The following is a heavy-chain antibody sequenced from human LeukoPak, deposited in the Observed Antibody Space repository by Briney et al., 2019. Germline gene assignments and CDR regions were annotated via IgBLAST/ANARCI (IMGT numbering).Heavy chain of an antibody. CDR2: IYYSGSA. J-gene: IGHJ4*02. V-gene: IGHV4-39*01. CDR3: ARHGSTAIDY. D-gene: IGHD5/OR15-5a*01. Sequence: SETLSLTCTVSGGSISGSSYYWGWIRQPPGKGLEWIGSIYYSGSAYYNPSLKSRVTLSVDTSKNQFSLKLSSVTAADTAMSCCARHGSTAIDYWGQGILVTVSS. CDR1: GGSISGSSYY.